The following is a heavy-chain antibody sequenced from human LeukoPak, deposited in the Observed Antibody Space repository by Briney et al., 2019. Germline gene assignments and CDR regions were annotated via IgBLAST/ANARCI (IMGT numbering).Heavy chain of an antibody. CDR3: ARSSGWQREFDY. Sequence: GGSLRLSCAASGFTFSSYSMNWVRQAPGKGLEWVSSISSSSYIYYADSVKGRFTISRDNAKNSLYLQMNSLRAEDTAVYYCARSSGWQREFDYWGQGTLVTVSS. CDR2: ISSSSYI. V-gene: IGHV3-21*01. CDR1: GFTFSSYS. D-gene: IGHD6-19*01. J-gene: IGHJ4*02.